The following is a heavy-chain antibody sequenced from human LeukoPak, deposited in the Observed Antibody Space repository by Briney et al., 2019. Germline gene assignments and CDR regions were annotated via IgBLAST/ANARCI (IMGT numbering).Heavy chain of an antibody. J-gene: IGHJ4*02. V-gene: IGHV3-23*01. D-gene: IGHD4-11*01. Sequence: GGSLRLSCAASGFTFSSYAMSWVRQAPGKGLSLVSVISVSAVTTSYPHSVNGPFTISRDNSKNTLYLQMNSLRAEDTAVYYCTETGIGLQGHWGQGTLVTVSS. CDR2: ISVSAVTT. CDR1: GFTFSSYA. CDR3: TETGIGLQGH.